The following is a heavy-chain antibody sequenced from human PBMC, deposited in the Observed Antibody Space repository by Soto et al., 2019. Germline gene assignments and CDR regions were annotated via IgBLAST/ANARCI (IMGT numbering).Heavy chain of an antibody. V-gene: IGHV1-69*04. CDR1: GGTFSSYT. J-gene: IGHJ3*02. CDR2: IIPILGIA. D-gene: IGHD2-8*02. Sequence: SVKVSCKASGGTFSSYTISWVRQAPGQGLEWMGRIIPILGIANYAQKFQGRVTITADKSTSTAYMELSSLRSEDTAVYYCARDQDSWSHAFDIWGQGTMVTVSS. CDR3: ARDQDSWSHAFDI.